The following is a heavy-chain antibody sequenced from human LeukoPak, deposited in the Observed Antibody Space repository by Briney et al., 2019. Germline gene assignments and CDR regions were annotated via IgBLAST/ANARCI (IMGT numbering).Heavy chain of an antibody. D-gene: IGHD1-7*01. J-gene: IGHJ4*02. CDR3: ARGITGTSPGY. Sequence: GGSLGLSCAASGFTFGTYWMTWVRQAPGKGLEWVANINQAGNEKYYVDSVKGRFTISRDNAKNSLFLQMNSLRAEDTAVYYCARGITGTSPGYWGQGTLVTVSS. CDR2: INQAGNEK. V-gene: IGHV3-7*01. CDR1: GFTFGTYW.